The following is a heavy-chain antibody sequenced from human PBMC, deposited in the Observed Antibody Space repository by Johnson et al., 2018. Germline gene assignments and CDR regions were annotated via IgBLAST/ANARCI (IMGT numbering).Heavy chain of an antibody. V-gene: IGHV3-74*01. D-gene: IGHD3-16*02. CDR2: IHAAGTGT. Sequence: VQLQESGGGLVQPGGSLRLSCAASGFTFSSHWMQWVRQPPGKGLVWVSHIHAAGTGTTSADPVKGRFTISRDNARNTLYLQINSLRAEETAVYYCVRDYPFNMWGHGTMVTVSS. CDR3: VRDYPFNM. CDR1: GFTFSSHW. J-gene: IGHJ3*02.